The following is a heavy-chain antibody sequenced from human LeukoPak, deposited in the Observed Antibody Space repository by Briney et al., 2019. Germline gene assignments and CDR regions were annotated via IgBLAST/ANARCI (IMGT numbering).Heavy chain of an antibody. D-gene: IGHD2-2*02. CDR3: ARPGADCGSAGCYTYPYYGLDV. J-gene: IGHJ6*02. Sequence: GASVKVSCKASGGTFSSYAISWVRQAPGQGLEWMGWISAYNGNTKYAQNLQGRVTMTTDISTSTAYMELRSLRSDDTAVYYCARPGADCGSAGCYTYPYYGLDVWGQGTTVTVSS. CDR1: GGTFSSYA. V-gene: IGHV1-18*01. CDR2: ISAYNGNT.